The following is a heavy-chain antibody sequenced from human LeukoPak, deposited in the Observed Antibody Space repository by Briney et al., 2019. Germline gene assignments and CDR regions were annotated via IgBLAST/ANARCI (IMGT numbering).Heavy chain of an antibody. Sequence: GASVKVSCKASGYTFTGYYMHWGRQAPGQGPEWMGWINPNSGGTNYAQKFQGRVTMTRDTSISTAYMELSRLRSDDTAVYYCARDLSQLDYCMDVWSQGTTVTVYS. CDR1: GYTFTGYY. J-gene: IGHJ6*02. CDR2: INPNSGGT. D-gene: IGHD2-2*01. V-gene: IGHV1-2*02. CDR3: ARDLSQLDYCMDV.